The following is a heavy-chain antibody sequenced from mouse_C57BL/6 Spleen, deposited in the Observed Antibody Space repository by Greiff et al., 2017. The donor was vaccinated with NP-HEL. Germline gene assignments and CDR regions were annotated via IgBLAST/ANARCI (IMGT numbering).Heavy chain of an antibody. CDR3: ARFGSRTGAMDY. V-gene: IGHV7-3*01. Sequence: EVHLVESGGGLVQPGGSLSLSCAASGFTFTDYYMSWVRQPPGKALEWLGFIRNKANGYTTEYSASVKGRFTISRDNSQSILYLQMNALRAEDSATYYCARFGSRTGAMDYWGQGTSVTVSS. CDR1: GFTFTDYY. D-gene: IGHD1-1*01. J-gene: IGHJ4*01. CDR2: IRNKANGYTT.